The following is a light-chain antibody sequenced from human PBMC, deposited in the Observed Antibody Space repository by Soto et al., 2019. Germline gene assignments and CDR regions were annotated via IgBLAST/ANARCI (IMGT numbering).Light chain of an antibody. CDR3: KQYSNSPGT. J-gene: IGKJ1*01. CDR1: QDVRSNY. CDR2: GAS. Sequence: NMLTQSPGTLSFSPGETATLFCRASQDVRSNYIAWYQHKPGQAPSLLIHGASTRATGIPDRFSGGGSGTDFSLPISSLEPEDSTIYNCKQYSNSPGTFAQGTKVEIK. V-gene: IGKV3-20*01.